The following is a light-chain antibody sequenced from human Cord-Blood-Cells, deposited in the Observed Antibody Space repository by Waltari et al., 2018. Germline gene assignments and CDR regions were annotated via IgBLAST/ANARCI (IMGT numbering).Light chain of an antibody. CDR2: LNSDGSH. CDR1: SVHSSYA. V-gene: IGLV4-69*01. J-gene: IGLJ3*02. CDR3: QTWGTGV. Sequence: QLVLTQSPSASASLGASVKLTCTLSSVHSSYAIAWHQQQPEKGPRYLMKLNSDGSHSKGDGIPDRFSGSSSGAERYLTISSLQSEDEADYYCQTWGTGVFGGGTKLTVL.